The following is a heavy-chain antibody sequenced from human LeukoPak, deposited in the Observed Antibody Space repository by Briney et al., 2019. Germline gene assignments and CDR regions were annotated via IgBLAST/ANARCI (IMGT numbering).Heavy chain of an antibody. D-gene: IGHD3-10*01. CDR2: INTNTGNP. J-gene: IGHJ4*02. CDR1: GYTFTSYA. CDR3: ARDRYGSGSYWAPEDY. Sequence: ASVKVSCKASGYTFTSYAMNWVRQAPGQGLEWMGWINTNTGNPTYAQGFTGRFVFSLDTSVSTACLQISSLKAEDTAVYYCARDRYGSGSYWAPEDYWGQGTLVTVSS. V-gene: IGHV7-4-1*02.